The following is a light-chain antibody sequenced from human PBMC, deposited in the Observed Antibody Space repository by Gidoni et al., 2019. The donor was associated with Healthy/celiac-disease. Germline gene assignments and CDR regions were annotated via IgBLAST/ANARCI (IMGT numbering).Light chain of an antibody. J-gene: IGKJ4*01. CDR1: QSVSSY. CDR2: DAS. Sequence: EIVLTQSPATLSLSPGERATLSCRASQSVSSYLAWYPQKPGQAPRLLIYDASNRATGLPARFSDSGSGTDFTLTISSLEPEDFAVYYCQQRSNWPPLIFGGGTKVEIK. V-gene: IGKV3-11*01. CDR3: QQRSNWPPLI.